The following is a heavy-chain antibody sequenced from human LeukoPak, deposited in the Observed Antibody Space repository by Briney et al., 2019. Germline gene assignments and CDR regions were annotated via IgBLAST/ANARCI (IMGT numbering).Heavy chain of an antibody. D-gene: IGHD3-22*01. CDR3: ARDQNYYDSSGLEH. J-gene: IGHJ1*01. CDR1: GFTFSSYS. V-gene: IGHV3-21*01. CDR2: ISSSSSYI. Sequence: GGSLRLSCAASGFTFSSYSMNWVRQAPGKGLEWVSSISSSSSYIYYADSVKGRFTISRDNAKNSLYLQMNSLRAEDTAVYYCARDQNYYDSSGLEHWGQGTLVTVSS.